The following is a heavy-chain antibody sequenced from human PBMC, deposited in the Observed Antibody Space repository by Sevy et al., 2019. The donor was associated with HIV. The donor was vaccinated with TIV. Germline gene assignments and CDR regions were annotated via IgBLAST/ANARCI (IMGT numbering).Heavy chain of an antibody. D-gene: IGHD3-10*01. CDR1: GGSISSYY. V-gene: IGHV4-59*13. CDR2: IYYSGST. CDR3: ARLTRNYYGSGSYYTYGMDV. J-gene: IGHJ6*02. Sequence: SETLSLTCTVSGGSISSYYWGWIRQPPGKGLEWIGYIYYSGSTNYNPSLKSRVTISVDTSKNQFSLKLSSVTAADTAGYYCARLTRNYYGSGSYYTYGMDVWGQGTTVTVSS.